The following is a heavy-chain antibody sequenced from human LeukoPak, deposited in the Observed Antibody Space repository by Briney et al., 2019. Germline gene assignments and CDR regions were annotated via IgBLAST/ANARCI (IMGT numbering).Heavy chain of an antibody. CDR1: GFTFNDYH. V-gene: IGHV3-11*04. D-gene: IGHD2-2*01. Sequence: PGGSLRLSCAASGFTFNDYHMSWLRQAPGKGLEWISYISSIVSYMYYADSVRGRFTISRDSAKNSLYLQMNSLRAEDTAVYYCARFLSCSSTTCFGGYFDSWGQGTPVTVFS. CDR2: ISSIVSYM. J-gene: IGHJ4*02. CDR3: ARFLSCSSTTCFGGYFDS.